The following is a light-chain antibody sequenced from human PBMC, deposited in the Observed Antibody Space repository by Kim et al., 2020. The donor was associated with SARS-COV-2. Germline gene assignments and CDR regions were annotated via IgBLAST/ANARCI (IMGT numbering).Light chain of an antibody. J-gene: IGKJ1*01. CDR1: QDVSNF. CDR2: GAS. CDR3: LQYYNWPRA. Sequence: MPPRKRATLPCRAIQDVSNFLAWDQQKPGQAPRLRIYGASTRATDIPARFSGSRSGTEFTLTISSLQSEDFALDYCLQYYNWPRAFGQGAKVDIK. V-gene: IGKV3-15*01.